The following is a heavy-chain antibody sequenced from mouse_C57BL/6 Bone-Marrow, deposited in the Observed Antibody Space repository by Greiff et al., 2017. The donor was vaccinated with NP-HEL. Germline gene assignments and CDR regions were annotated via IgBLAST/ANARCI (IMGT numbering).Heavy chain of an antibody. CDR1: GFTFSSYA. J-gene: IGHJ4*01. Sequence: EVHLVESGEGLVKPGGSLKLSCAASGFTFSSYAMSWVRQTPEKRLEWVAYISSGGDYIYYADTVKGRFTISRDNARNTLYLQMSSLKSEDTAMYYCTREELIYYYGSSYDAMDYWGQGTSVTVSS. V-gene: IGHV5-9-1*02. CDR2: ISSGGDYI. D-gene: IGHD1-1*01. CDR3: TREELIYYYGSSYDAMDY.